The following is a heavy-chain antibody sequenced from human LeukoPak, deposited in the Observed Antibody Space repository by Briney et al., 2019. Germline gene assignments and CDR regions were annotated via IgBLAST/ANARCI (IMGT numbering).Heavy chain of an antibody. CDR2: TYYRSQWYS. Sequence: SQTLSLTCAISGESVSRNDAAWSWIRQSPSRGLEWLGRTYYRSQWYSEYAVSVKSRISINADTSKNQISLQLNSVTPEDTAVYYCGRDLWPVAXHWFDXWXQGSXVTVSS. V-gene: IGHV6-1*01. CDR1: GESVSRNDAA. J-gene: IGHJ5*02. D-gene: IGHD2-15*01. CDR3: GRDLWPVAXHWFDX.